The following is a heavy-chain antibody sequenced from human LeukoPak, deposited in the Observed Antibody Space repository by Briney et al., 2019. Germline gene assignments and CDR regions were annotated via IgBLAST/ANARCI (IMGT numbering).Heavy chain of an antibody. J-gene: IGHJ4*02. V-gene: IGHV3-30*04. CDR2: ISYDGSNK. CDR3: ARDRSAVAKFDY. D-gene: IGHD6-19*01. CDR1: GFTFSSYA. Sequence: GGSLRLFCAASGFTFSSYAMHWVRQAPGKGLEWVAVISYDGSNKYYADSVKGRFTISRDNSKNTLYLQMNSLRAEDTAVYYCARDRSAVAKFDYWGQGTLVTVSS.